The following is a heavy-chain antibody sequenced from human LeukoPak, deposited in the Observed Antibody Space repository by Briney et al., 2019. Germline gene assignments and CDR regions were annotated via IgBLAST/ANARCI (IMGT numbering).Heavy chain of an antibody. CDR3: ARDKVSGSYQGIDP. Sequence: SETLSLTCTVSGGSISSYYWSWIRQPAGKGLEWIGRIYTSGSTNYNPSLKSRVTMSVDTSKNQFSLKLSSVTAADTAVYYCARDKVSGSYQGIDPWGQGTLVTVSS. CDR2: IYTSGST. J-gene: IGHJ5*02. CDR1: GGSISSYY. V-gene: IGHV4-4*07. D-gene: IGHD1-26*01.